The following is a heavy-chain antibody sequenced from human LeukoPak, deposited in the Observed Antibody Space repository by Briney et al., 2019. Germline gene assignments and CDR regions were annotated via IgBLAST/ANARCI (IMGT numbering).Heavy chain of an antibody. Sequence: PGGSLRLSCAASGFTVSSNYMSWVRQAPGKGLEWVSVIYSGGSTYYADSVKGRFTISRDNSKNTLYLQMNSLRAEDTAVYYCARTYSSSGEGTWGQGTLVTVSS. CDR1: GFTVSSNY. V-gene: IGHV3-53*01. CDR2: IYSGGST. D-gene: IGHD6-6*01. J-gene: IGHJ5*02. CDR3: ARTYSSSGEGT.